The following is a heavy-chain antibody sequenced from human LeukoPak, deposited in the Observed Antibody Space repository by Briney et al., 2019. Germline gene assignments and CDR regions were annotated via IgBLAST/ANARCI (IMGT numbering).Heavy chain of an antibody. CDR3: AKTTRPLGAFDY. D-gene: IGHD1-26*01. Sequence: PGGSLRLSCVASGISFSTYGMHWVRQAPGKGLEWVAVIWYDGSKAYYADSVTGRFTISRDNPNNRVYLQMNSLRDEDTAVYYCAKTTRPLGAFDYWGQGTLVTVSS. CDR2: IWYDGSKA. J-gene: IGHJ4*02. V-gene: IGHV3-33*06. CDR1: GISFSTYG.